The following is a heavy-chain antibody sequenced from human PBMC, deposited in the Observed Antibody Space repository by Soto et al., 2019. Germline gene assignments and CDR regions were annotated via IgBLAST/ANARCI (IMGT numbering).Heavy chain of an antibody. CDR3: ARSRRFLEWFWFDP. CDR2: IFYSGST. D-gene: IGHD3-3*01. Sequence: SETLSLTCTVSGGSISSSSYYWGWIRQPPGKGLEWIGSIFYSGSTYYNPSLKSRVTISVDTSKNQFSLKLSSVTAADTAVYYCARSRRFLEWFWFDPWGQGTLVTVSS. CDR1: GGSISSSSYY. J-gene: IGHJ5*02. V-gene: IGHV4-39*01.